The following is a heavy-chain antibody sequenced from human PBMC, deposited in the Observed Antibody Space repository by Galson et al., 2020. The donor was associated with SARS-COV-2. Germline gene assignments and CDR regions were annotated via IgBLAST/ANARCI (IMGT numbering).Heavy chain of an antibody. V-gene: IGHV4-39*07. D-gene: IGHD6-19*01. Sequence: SETLSLTCTVSGGSIRSSNYYWGWIGPPPGKGLEWNGSVFNTGTTHSRPSLQSRVTISVDTSKNQFSLNLSSVTAADTAMYYCARDATSSGWYNWFDPWGQGTLVTVSS. CDR1: GGSIRSSNYY. CDR3: ARDATSSGWYNWFDP. CDR2: VFNTGTT. J-gene: IGHJ5*02.